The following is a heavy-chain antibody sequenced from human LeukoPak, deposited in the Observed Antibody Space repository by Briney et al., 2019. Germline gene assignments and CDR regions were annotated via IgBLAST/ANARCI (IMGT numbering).Heavy chain of an antibody. CDR3: ARGRLSAGWELRPKFDY. CDR1: GYSFTGYY. D-gene: IGHD1-26*01. J-gene: IGHJ4*02. V-gene: IGHV1-2*02. CDR2: INANSGGT. Sequence: ASVKVSCKASGYSFTGYYIHWVRQAPGEGLEWMAWINANSGGTKHAQKFQGRVTMTRDMSISTAYMELSRLTSDDTAVYYCARGRLSAGWELRPKFDYWGQGTLVTVSS.